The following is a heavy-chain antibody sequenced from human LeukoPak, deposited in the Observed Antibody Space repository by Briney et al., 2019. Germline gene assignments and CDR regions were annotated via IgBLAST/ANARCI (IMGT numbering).Heavy chain of an antibody. CDR1: GFTFSSYG. CDR2: ISYDGSNK. D-gene: IGHD3-10*01. J-gene: IGHJ3*02. V-gene: IGHV3-30*18. Sequence: TGGSLRLSCAASGFTFSSYGMHWARQAPGKGLEWVAVISYDGSNKYYADSVKGRFTISRDNSKNTLYLQMNSLRAEDTAVYYCAKPRGPGFGELRLPSDAFDIWGQGTMVTVSS. CDR3: AKPRGPGFGELRLPSDAFDI.